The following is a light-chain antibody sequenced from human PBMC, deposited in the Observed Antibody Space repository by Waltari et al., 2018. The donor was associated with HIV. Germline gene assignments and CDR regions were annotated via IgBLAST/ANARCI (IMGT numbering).Light chain of an antibody. CDR1: SSDVGSYNL. J-gene: IGLJ1*01. Sequence: QSALTQPASVSGSPGQSITISCTGTSSDVGSYNLVSWYQQHPGRAPKLMIYEVSKRPSGFSNRFSGSKSGNTASLTISGLQAEDDADYYCCSYAGSSTYVFGTGTKVTVL. CDR2: EVS. CDR3: CSYAGSSTYV. V-gene: IGLV2-23*02.